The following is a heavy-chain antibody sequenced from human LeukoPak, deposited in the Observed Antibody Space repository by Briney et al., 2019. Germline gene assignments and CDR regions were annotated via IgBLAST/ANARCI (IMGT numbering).Heavy chain of an antibody. V-gene: IGHV3-21*01. CDR1: GFTFSSFG. CDR2: ISSSSSYI. CDR3: ARRPSTDFDY. Sequence: GGSLRLSCAASGFTFSSFGMNWVRQAPGKGLEWVSSISSSSSYIYYADSVKGRFTISRDNAKNSLYLQMNSLRAEDTAVYYCARRPSTDFDYWGQGTLVTVSS. D-gene: IGHD2-2*01. J-gene: IGHJ4*02.